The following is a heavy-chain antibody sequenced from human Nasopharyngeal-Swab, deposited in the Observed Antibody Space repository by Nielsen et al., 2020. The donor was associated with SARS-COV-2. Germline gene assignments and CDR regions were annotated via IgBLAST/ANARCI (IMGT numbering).Heavy chain of an antibody. D-gene: IGHD3-3*01. CDR3: ARDGSDYDFWSAYFMDV. Sequence: WIRQPPGKGLEWVSSISSSSSYIYYADSVKGRSTISRDNAKNSLYLQMNSLRAEDTAVYYCARDGSDYDFWSAYFMDVWGQGTTVTVSS. V-gene: IGHV3-21*01. J-gene: IGHJ6*02. CDR2: ISSSSSYI.